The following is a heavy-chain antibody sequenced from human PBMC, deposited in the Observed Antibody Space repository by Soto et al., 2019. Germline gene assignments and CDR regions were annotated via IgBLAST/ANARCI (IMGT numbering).Heavy chain of an antibody. CDR3: ARWEVGDYSSSSGWETLQSMDV. Sequence: SQTLSLTCAISGDSVSSNSAAWNWIRQSPSRGLEWLGRTYYRSKWYNDYAVSVKSRITINPDTSKNQFSLQLNSVTPEDTAVYYCARWEVGDYSSSSGWETLQSMDVWGQGTTVTVSS. CDR1: GDSVSSNSAA. V-gene: IGHV6-1*01. D-gene: IGHD6-6*01. CDR2: TYYRSKWYN. J-gene: IGHJ6*02.